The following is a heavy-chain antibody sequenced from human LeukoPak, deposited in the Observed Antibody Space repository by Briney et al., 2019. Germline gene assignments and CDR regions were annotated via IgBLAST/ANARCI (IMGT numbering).Heavy chain of an antibody. CDR1: GYTFTSYD. Sequence: ASVKVSCKASGYTFTSYDINWVRQATGQGLEWMGWMNPNSGNTGYAQKFQGRVTMTRDTSISTAYMELSRLRSDDTAVYYCARVFLRSAAGTAGWFDPWGQGTLVTVSS. J-gene: IGHJ5*02. D-gene: IGHD6-13*01. CDR3: ARVFLRSAAGTAGWFDP. CDR2: MNPNSGNT. V-gene: IGHV1-8*02.